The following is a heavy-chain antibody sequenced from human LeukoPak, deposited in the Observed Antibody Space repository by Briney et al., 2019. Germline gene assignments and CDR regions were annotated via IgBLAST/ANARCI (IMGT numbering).Heavy chain of an antibody. D-gene: IGHD2-2*03. CDR1: GYSFTNYW. CDR3: ARRGSGYCSSTSCDYFDY. V-gene: IGHV5-51*01. J-gene: IGHJ4*02. Sequence: GESLKISCKGSGYSFTNYWIGWVRQMPGEGLEWMGIIYPGDSDTRYSPSFQGQVTISADKSISTAYLQWSSLKASDTAMYYCARRGSGYCSSTSCDYFDYWGQGTLVTVSS. CDR2: IYPGDSDT.